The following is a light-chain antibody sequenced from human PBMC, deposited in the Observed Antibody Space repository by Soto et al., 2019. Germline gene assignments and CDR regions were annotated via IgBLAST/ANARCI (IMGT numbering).Light chain of an antibody. V-gene: IGLV2-14*01. CDR2: EVS. Sequence: QSALTQPASVSGSPGQSITISCTGTSSDVGGYNYVSWYQKHPGKAPKLLIYEVSNRPSGVSNRVSGSKSGNTDSLPISGLHAEDDADYYCSSYTGSSTPYVFGTGTKLT. J-gene: IGLJ1*01. CDR1: SSDVGGYNY. CDR3: SSYTGSSTPYV.